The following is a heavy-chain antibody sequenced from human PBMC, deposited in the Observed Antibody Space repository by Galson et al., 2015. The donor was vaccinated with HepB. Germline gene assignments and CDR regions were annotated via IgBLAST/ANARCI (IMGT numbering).Heavy chain of an antibody. CDR1: GGTFSSYA. J-gene: IGHJ4*02. CDR2: IIPIFGTA. Sequence: SVKVSCKASGGTFSSYAISWVRQAPGQGLEWMGGIIPIFGTANYAQKFQGRVTITADESTSTAYMELSSLRSEDTAVYYCARAPTRLDIVVVPAAYDYWGQGTLVTVSS. V-gene: IGHV1-69*13. CDR3: ARAPTRLDIVVVPAAYDY. D-gene: IGHD2-2*01.